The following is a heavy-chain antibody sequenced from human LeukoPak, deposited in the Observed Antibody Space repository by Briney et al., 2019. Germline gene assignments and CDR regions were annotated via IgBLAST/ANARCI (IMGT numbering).Heavy chain of an antibody. V-gene: IGHV4-59*01. J-gene: IGHJ4*02. CDR2: IYYSGST. CDR3: ASGYYDSKSRFDY. D-gene: IGHD3-22*01. CDR1: GGSISSYY. Sequence: PSETLSLTCTVSGGSISSYYWSWIRQPPGKGLEWIGYIYYSGSTNYNPSLKSRVTISVDTSKNQFSLKLSSATAADTAVYYCASGYYDSKSRFDYWGQGTLVTVSS.